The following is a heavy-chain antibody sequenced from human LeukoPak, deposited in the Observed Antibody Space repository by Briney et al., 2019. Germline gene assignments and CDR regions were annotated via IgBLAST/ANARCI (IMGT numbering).Heavy chain of an antibody. CDR3: AKDRAVLLWFGEYDAFDI. J-gene: IGHJ3*02. CDR2: ISGSGGST. Sequence: PGGSLRLSCAASGFTFSSYAMSWVRQAPGKGLEWVSAISGSGGSTYYADSVKGRFIISRDNSKNTLYLQMNSLRAEDTAVYYCAKDRAVLLWFGEYDAFDIWGQGTMVTVSS. D-gene: IGHD3-10*01. CDR1: GFTFSSYA. V-gene: IGHV3-23*01.